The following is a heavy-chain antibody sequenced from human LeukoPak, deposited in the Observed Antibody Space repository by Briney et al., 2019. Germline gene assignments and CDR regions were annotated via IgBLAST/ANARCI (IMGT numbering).Heavy chain of an antibody. CDR2: VSWNSGSI. CDR1: GFTFDDSA. Sequence: GGSLRLSCASSGFTFDDSAMHWVRQAPGKGLEWVSSVSWNSGSIGYTDSVKGRFTISRDNAKNSLFLQMNRLRAEDTALYYCAKDPEGIVVVPAAIDFWGQGTLVTVSS. CDR3: AKDPEGIVVVPAAIDF. J-gene: IGHJ4*02. V-gene: IGHV3-9*01. D-gene: IGHD2-2*01.